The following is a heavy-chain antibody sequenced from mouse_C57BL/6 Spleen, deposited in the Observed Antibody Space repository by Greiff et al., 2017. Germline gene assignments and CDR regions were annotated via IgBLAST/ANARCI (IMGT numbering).Heavy chain of an antibody. V-gene: IGHV1-26*01. D-gene: IGHD1-1*01. J-gene: IGHJ3*01. CDR1: GYTFTDYY. Sequence: EVQLQQSGPELVKPGASVKISCKASGYTFTDYYMNWVKQSHGKSLEWIGDINPNNGGTSYNQKFKGKATLTVDKSSSTAYMERRSLTSEDSEVYYCARWDFGYYCSLAYWGQGTLVTVSA. CDR3: ARWDFGYYCSLAY. CDR2: INPNNGGT.